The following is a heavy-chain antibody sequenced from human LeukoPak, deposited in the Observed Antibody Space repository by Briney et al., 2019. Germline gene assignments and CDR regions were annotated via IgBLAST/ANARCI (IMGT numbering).Heavy chain of an antibody. J-gene: IGHJ1*01. CDR3: ARVYSSSWYTSEYFQH. CDR2: INHSAST. Sequence: SETLSLTCAVYGGSFSGYYWSWIRQPPGKGLEWIGEINHSASTNYNPSLKSRVTISVDTSKNQFSLKLSSVTAADTAVYYCARVYSSSWYTSEYFQHWGQGTLVTVSS. CDR1: GGSFSGYY. V-gene: IGHV4-34*01. D-gene: IGHD6-13*01.